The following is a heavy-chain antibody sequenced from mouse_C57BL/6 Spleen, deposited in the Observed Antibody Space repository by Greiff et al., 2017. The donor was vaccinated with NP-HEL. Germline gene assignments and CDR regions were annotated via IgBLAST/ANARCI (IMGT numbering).Heavy chain of an antibody. CDR2: IYPGDGDT. J-gene: IGHJ2*01. Sequence: QVQLQQSGAELVKPGASVKISCKASGYAFSSYWMNWVKQRPGKGLEWIGQIYPGDGDTNYNGKFKGKATLTADKSSSTAYMQLSSLTSEDSAVYFCARLGGYDDGYYFDYWGQGTTLTVSS. CDR1: GYAFSSYW. CDR3: ARLGGYDDGYYFDY. V-gene: IGHV1-80*01. D-gene: IGHD2-2*01.